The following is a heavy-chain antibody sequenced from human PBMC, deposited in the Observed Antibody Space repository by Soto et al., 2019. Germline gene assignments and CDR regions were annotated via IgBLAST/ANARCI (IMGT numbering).Heavy chain of an antibody. CDR2: INPNSGGT. Sequence: GPVRVSCKASGYTFTGYYMHWVPQAPGQGLEWMGWINPNSGGTNYAQKFQGRVTMTRDASISTAYMELSRLRYDDTAVYYCARRGRWNYVFDYWGQGTLVTVSS. CDR3: ARRGRWNYVFDY. CDR1: GYTFTGYY. D-gene: IGHD1-7*01. V-gene: IGHV1-2*02. J-gene: IGHJ4*02.